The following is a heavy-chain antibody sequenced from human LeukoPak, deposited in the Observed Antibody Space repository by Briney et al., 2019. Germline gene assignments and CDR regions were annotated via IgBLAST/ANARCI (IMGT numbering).Heavy chain of an antibody. CDR1: GYTFTSYD. CDR2: MNPKSGYT. Sequence: ASVKVSCKASGYTFTSYDINWVRQATGQGLEWMGWMNPKSGYTGFAQKFQGRVTMTRTTSITTAYMELSSLRSEDTAVYYCAKDQLLFDRNFYYYYLDVWGKGTTVTVS. V-gene: IGHV1-8*01. D-gene: IGHD2-2*01. CDR3: AKDQLLFDRNFYYYYLDV. J-gene: IGHJ6*03.